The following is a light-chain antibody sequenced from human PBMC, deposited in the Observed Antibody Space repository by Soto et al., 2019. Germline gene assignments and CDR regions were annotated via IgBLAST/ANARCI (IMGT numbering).Light chain of an antibody. V-gene: IGLV2-18*01. CDR2: EAS. CDR1: STDFVSYNR. J-gene: IGLJ1*01. CDR3: SLYTSENTYV. Sequence: QSALTQPPSVSGSPGQSVTISCTGTSTDFVSYNRVSWYQQPPGTAPKLIIYEASNRPSGVPGRFSGPKSGNTASLTISGLQAADEADYYCSLYTSENTYVFGTGTKGTGL.